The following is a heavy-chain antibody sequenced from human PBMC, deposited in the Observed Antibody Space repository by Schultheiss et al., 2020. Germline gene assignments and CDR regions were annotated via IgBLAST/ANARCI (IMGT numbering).Heavy chain of an antibody. CDR3: ASSSVGFGNRGLQHDY. CDR2: ISSSSSYT. D-gene: IGHD5-24*01. J-gene: IGHJ4*02. CDR1: GFTFSDYY. V-gene: IGHV3-11*06. Sequence: GGSLRLSCAASGFTFSDYYMSRIRQAPGKGLEWVSYISSSSSYTNYADSVKGRFTISRDNAKNSLYLQMNSLRAEDTAVYYCASSSVGFGNRGLQHDYWGQGTLVTVSS.